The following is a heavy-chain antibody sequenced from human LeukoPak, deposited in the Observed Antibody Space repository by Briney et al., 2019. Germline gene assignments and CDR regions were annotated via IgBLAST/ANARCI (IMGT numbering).Heavy chain of an antibody. CDR1: GGSISSSSYY. Sequence: SETLSLTXTVSGGSISSSSYYWGWIRQPPGKGLEWIGSIYYSGSTYYSPSLKSRVTISVDTSKNQFSLKLSSVTAADTAVYYCARHVRDNSGRAADYWGQGTLVTVSS. CDR2: IYYSGST. J-gene: IGHJ4*02. CDR3: ARHVRDNSGRAADY. V-gene: IGHV4-39*01. D-gene: IGHD6-19*01.